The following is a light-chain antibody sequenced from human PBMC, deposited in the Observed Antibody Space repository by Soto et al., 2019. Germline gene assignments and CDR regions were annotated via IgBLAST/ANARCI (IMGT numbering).Light chain of an antibody. CDR3: QQYGSTPIT. CDR2: GAS. J-gene: IGKJ5*01. CDR1: QSVSSIY. V-gene: IGKV3-20*01. Sequence: ENVLTQSTGTLSLSPGERATLSCRASQSVSSIYLAWYQQKPGQAPRLLIYGASSRASGIPDRFSGVGSGTDFTLTISRLEPEDFAVYYCQQYGSTPITFGQGTRLEIK.